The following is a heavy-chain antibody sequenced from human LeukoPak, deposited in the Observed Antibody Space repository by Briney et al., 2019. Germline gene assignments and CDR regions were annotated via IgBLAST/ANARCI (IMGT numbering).Heavy chain of an antibody. CDR1: GFTFSSYE. Sequence: PGGSLRLSCAASGFTFSSYEMNWVRQAPGKGLEWVSYISSSGSTIYYADSVKGRFTISRDNAKNSLYLQMNSLRAEDTAVYYCARPGYSSSWSPGGYFDYWGQGTLVTVSS. D-gene: IGHD6-13*01. J-gene: IGHJ4*02. CDR2: ISSSGSTI. V-gene: IGHV3-48*03. CDR3: ARPGYSSSWSPGGYFDY.